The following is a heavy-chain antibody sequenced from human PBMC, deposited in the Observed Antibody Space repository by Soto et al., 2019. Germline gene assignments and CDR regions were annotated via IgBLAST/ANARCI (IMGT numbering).Heavy chain of an antibody. CDR1: DGSISSYY. CDR2: IYYSGST. Sequence: SENLSLTCSVSDGSISSYYLSWIRQPPGKGLEWIGYIYYSGSTNYNPSLKSRVTISVDTSKNQFSLKLSSVTAADTAVYYCARQPPSSIDYWGQGTLVTVSS. J-gene: IGHJ4*02. CDR3: ARQPPSSIDY. V-gene: IGHV4-59*01.